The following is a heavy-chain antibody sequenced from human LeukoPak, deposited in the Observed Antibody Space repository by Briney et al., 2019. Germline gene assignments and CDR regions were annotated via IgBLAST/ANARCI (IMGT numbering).Heavy chain of an antibody. Sequence: PGGSLRLSCAASGFTFNSYSMNWVRQAPGKGLEWVSSISSSSSYIYYADSVKGRFTISRDNAKNSLYLQMNSLRAEDTAVYYCAGGGTGYYDSSGYYYFDYWGQGTLVTVSS. J-gene: IGHJ4*02. CDR2: ISSSSSYI. CDR1: GFTFNSYS. V-gene: IGHV3-21*01. CDR3: AGGGTGYYDSSGYYYFDY. D-gene: IGHD3-22*01.